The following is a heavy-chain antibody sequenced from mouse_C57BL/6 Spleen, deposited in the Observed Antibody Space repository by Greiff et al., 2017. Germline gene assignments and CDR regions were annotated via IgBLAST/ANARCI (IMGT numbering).Heavy chain of an antibody. CDR3: ATSAQAYFDY. V-gene: IGHV1-42*01. CDR2: INPSNGGT. D-gene: IGHD3-2*02. J-gene: IGHJ2*01. CDR1: GYSFTGDY. Sequence: VQLQQSGPELVKPGASVKISCKASGYSFTGDYMNWVKQSPEKSLEWIGEINPSNGGTTYNQKFKAKATLTVDTSSSTAYMHLTSLTSEDSAVYYCATSAQAYFDYWGPGTTLTVSS.